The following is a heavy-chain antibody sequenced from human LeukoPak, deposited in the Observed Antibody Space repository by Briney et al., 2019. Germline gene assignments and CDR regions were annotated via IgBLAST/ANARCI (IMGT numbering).Heavy chain of an antibody. V-gene: IGHV3-23*01. D-gene: IGHD2-15*01. Sequence: PGGSLRLSCAASGFTFSSYAMSWVRQAPGKGLEWVSAISGSGGSTYYADSVKGRLTISRDNSKNTLYLQMNSLRAEDTAVYYCAKSRYCSGGSCSTPDYWGQGTLVTVSS. CDR1: GFTFSSYA. CDR3: AKSRYCSGGSCSTPDY. J-gene: IGHJ4*02. CDR2: ISGSGGST.